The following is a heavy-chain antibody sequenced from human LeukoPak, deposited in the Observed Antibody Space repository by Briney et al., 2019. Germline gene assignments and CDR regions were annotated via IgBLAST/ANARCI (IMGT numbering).Heavy chain of an antibody. CDR1: GFTFSSYE. V-gene: IGHV3-48*03. J-gene: IGHJ6*04. CDR2: ISSSGSTI. Sequence: GGSPRLSCAASGFTFSSYEMNWVRQAPGRGLEWVSYISSSGSTIYYADSVKGRFTISRDNAKNSLYLQMNSLRAEDTAVYYCAELGITMIGGVWGKGTTVTISS. D-gene: IGHD3-10*02. CDR3: AELGITMIGGV.